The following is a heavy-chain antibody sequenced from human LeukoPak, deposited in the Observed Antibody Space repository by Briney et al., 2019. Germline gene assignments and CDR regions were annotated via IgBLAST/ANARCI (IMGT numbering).Heavy chain of an antibody. J-gene: IGHJ6*02. Sequence: ASVKVSCKASGYTFTNYAMNWVRQAPGQGLEWMGWINTYTGNPTYAQGFTGRFVFSLDTSVSTAYLQISSLKAEDTAVYYCARDLKSGYYYYGMDVWGQGTTVTVSS. CDR2: INTYTGNP. V-gene: IGHV7-4-1*02. CDR1: GYTFTNYA. CDR3: ARDLKSGYYYYGMDV.